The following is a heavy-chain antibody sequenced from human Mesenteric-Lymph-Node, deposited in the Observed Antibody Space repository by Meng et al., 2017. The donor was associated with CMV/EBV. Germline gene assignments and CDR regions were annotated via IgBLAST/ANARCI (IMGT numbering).Heavy chain of an antibody. J-gene: IGHJ4*02. CDR2: VSWNSGSI. Sequence: GGSLRLSCAASGFMFEDYAMHWVRQAPGKGLEWVSSVSWNSGSIGYADSVKGRFTISRDNAKKSLYLQMNSLRAEDLALYYCARGRSRFGELLQFDYWGQGTLVTVSS. CDR3: ARGRSRFGELLQFDY. CDR1: GFMFEDYA. V-gene: IGHV3-9*03. D-gene: IGHD3-10*01.